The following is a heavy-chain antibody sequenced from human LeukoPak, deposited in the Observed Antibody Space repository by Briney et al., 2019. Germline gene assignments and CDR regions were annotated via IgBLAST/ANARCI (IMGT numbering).Heavy chain of an antibody. CDR3: ARGPLSSTTIFGVVTPYYYYYMDV. CDR1: GYTFTGYY. Sequence: ASVKVSCKASGYTFTGYYMHWVRQAPGQGLEWMGWINPNSGGTNYAQKFQGRVTMTRDTSISTAYMELSRLRSDDTAVYYCARGPLSSTTIFGVVTPYYYYYMDVWGKGTTVTVSS. V-gene: IGHV1-2*02. D-gene: IGHD3-3*01. CDR2: INPNSGGT. J-gene: IGHJ6*03.